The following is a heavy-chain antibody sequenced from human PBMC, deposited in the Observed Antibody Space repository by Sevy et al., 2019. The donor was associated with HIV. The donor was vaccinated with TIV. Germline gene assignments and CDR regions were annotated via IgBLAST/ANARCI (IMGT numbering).Heavy chain of an antibody. CDR2: IYTSGST. J-gene: IGHJ6*02. D-gene: IGHD2-2*01. V-gene: IGHV4-4*07. CDR3: ARSTGYCSSTSCPYYYYYGMDV. CDR1: GGSISSYY. Sequence: SENLSLTCTVSGGSISSYYWSWIRQPAGKGLEWIGRIYTSGSTNYNPSLKSRVTMSVDTCKNQLSLKLSYVTAADTAVYYCARSTGYCSSTSCPYYYYYGMDVWGQGTTVTVSS.